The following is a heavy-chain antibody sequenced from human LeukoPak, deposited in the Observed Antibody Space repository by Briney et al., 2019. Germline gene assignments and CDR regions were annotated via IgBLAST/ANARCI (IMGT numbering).Heavy chain of an antibody. D-gene: IGHD4-17*01. CDR1: GGSISSGDYT. CDR2: IYHSAST. CDR3: VRSTTVTTAAFDD. J-gene: IGHJ4*02. Sequence: SQTLSLTCAVSGGSISSGDYTWSWIRQPPGKGLEWIGYIYHSASTYYNPSLKSRVTISVDRSKNQFSLKLSSVTAADTGVYYCVRSTTVTTAAFDDWGQGTLVTVSS. V-gene: IGHV4-30-2*01.